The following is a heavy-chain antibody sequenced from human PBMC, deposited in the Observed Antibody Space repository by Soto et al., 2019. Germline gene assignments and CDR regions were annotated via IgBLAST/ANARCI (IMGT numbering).Heavy chain of an antibody. D-gene: IGHD5-18*01. J-gene: IGHJ6*02. CDR3: ARDGSTSWYSYDYHGMDV. V-gene: IGHV3-7*05. Sequence: GGSLRLSCAASGFTFRTYWLSWVRQVPGKGLEWVANINLEGSEKNYVDSVKGRLTISRDNARNSLYLQMSSLRAEDTALYYCARDGSTSWYSYDYHGMDVWGQGTTVTVSS. CDR1: GFTFRTYW. CDR2: INLEGSEK.